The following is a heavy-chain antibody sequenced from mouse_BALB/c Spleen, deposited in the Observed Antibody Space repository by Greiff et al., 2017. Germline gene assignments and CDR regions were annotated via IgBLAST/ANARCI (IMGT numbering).Heavy chain of an antibody. CDR1: GYTFTSYW. Sequence: QVQLQQPGAELVKPGASVKLSCKASGYTFTSYWMHWVKQRPGQGLEWIGEINPSNGRTNYNEKFKSKATLTVDKSSSTAYMQLSSLTSEDSAVYYCARNYYGNYAGAMDYWGQGTSVTVSS. D-gene: IGHD2-1*01. CDR2: INPSNGRT. J-gene: IGHJ4*01. V-gene: IGHV1S81*02. CDR3: ARNYYGNYAGAMDY.